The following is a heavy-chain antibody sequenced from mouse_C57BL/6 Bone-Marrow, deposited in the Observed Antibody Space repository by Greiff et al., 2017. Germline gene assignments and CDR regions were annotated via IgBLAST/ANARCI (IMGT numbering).Heavy chain of an antibody. Sequence: QVQLQQSGAELARPGASVKLSCKASGYTFTSYGISWVKQRTGKGLEWIGEFYPRSGIPNYNEKLKGKATLTADKSSSTAYMELRSLTSEDSAVYFCASYYGSSYPAWFAYWGQGTLVTVSA. CDR3: ASYYGSSYPAWFAY. CDR1: GYTFTSYG. J-gene: IGHJ3*01. V-gene: IGHV1-81*01. CDR2: FYPRSGIP. D-gene: IGHD1-1*01.